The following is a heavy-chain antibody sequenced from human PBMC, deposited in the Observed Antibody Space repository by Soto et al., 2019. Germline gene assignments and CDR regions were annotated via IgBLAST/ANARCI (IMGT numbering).Heavy chain of an antibody. J-gene: IGHJ6*02. D-gene: IGHD3-3*01. CDR2: INHSGST. CDR1: VGSFLGYD. CDR3: ARSSRITIFGVVIIPALDGMDV. V-gene: IGHV4-34*01. Sequence: PSETLSLTCAVCVGSFLGYDGSWIRKPPGKGLEWIGEINHSGSTNYNPSLKSRVTISVDTSKNQFSLKLSSVTAADTAVYYCARSSRITIFGVVIIPALDGMDVWGQGTTVTV.